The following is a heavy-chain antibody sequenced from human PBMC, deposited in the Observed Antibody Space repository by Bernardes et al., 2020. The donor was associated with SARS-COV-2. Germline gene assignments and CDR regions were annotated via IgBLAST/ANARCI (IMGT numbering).Heavy chain of an antibody. D-gene: IGHD6-13*01. CDR2: ISGSGGST. Sequence: GGSLRLSCAASRVTFRSYAMSWVRQAPGKGLEWVSVISGSGGSTYYADSVKGRFTISRDNSKNTLYLQMNSLTAEDTAVYYCARGSQDSSSWYGWYFDLWGRGTLVTVSS. CDR1: RVTFRSYA. V-gene: IGHV3-23*01. CDR3: ARGSQDSSSWYGWYFDL. J-gene: IGHJ2*01.